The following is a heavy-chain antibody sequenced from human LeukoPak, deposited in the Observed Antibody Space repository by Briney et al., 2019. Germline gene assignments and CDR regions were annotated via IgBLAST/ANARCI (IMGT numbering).Heavy chain of an antibody. CDR1: GFTFSSYW. D-gene: IGHD3-3*01. CDR2: IKQDGSEK. V-gene: IGHV3-7*01. CDR3: ARDSPFWSGYFTYYYYYGMDV. J-gene: IGHJ6*02. Sequence: GGSLRLSCAASGFTFSSYWMSWVRQAPGKGLEWVANIKQDGSEKYYVDSVKGRFTISRDNAKNSLYLQMNSLRAEDTAVYYCARDSPFWSGYFTYYYYYGMDVWGQGTTVTVSS.